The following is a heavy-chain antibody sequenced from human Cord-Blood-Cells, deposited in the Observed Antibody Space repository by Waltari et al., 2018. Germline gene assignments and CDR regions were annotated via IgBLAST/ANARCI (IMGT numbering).Heavy chain of an antibody. D-gene: IGHD2-2*01. Sequence: QVQLQQWGAGLLKPSETLSLTCAVYVGSFSGYHCSWIRQPPGKGLEWIGEINHSGSTNYNPSLKSRVTISVDTSKNQFSLKLSSVTAADTAVYYCARSAAMGVFDYWGQGTLVTVSS. CDR1: VGSFSGYH. J-gene: IGHJ4*02. CDR3: ARSAAMGVFDY. V-gene: IGHV4-34*01. CDR2: INHSGST.